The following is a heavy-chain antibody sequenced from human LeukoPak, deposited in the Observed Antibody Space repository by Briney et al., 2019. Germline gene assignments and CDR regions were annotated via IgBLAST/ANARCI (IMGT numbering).Heavy chain of an antibody. V-gene: IGHV3-53*01. D-gene: IGHD3-16*01. CDR3: ARVLGDDSHFDY. CDR2: IYSGGST. Sequence: GGSLRLSCAASGFTVSSNYMSWVRQAPGKGLEWVSVIYSGGSTYYADSVKGRFTISRDNSKNTLYLQMNSLRAEDTAVYYCARVLGDDSHFDYWGQGSLVTVSS. J-gene: IGHJ4*02. CDR1: GFTVSSNY.